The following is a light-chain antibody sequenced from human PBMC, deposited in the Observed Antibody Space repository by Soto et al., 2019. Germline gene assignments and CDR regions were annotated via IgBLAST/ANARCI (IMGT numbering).Light chain of an antibody. CDR2: EGI. Sequence: QSVLAQPASVSGSPGQSITISCTGTSSTVGGFNVVSWYQQHPGKAPKVIIYEGIKRPSGVSNRFSGSNSGSTASLTISGLQAEDEADYYCCSHVGATNYVLGNGTKVTVL. CDR1: SSTVGGFNV. CDR3: CSHVGATNYV. V-gene: IGLV2-23*01. J-gene: IGLJ1*01.